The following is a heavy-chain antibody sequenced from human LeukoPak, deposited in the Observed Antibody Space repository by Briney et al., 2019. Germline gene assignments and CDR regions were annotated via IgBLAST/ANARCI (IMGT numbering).Heavy chain of an antibody. CDR3: AKASGNGDSRTSLFDY. J-gene: IGHJ4*02. CDR2: ISYDGSNK. D-gene: IGHD4-17*01. V-gene: IGHV3-30*18. Sequence: PGGSLRLSCAASGFTFSSYGMHWVRQAPGKGLEWVAVISYDGSNKYYADSVKGRFTISRDNSKNTLYLQMNSLRAEDTAVYYCAKASGNGDSRTSLFDYWGQGTLVTVSS. CDR1: GFTFSSYG.